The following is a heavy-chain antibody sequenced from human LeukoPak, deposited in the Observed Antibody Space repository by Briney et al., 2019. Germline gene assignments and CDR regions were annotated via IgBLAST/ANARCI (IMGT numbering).Heavy chain of an antibody. V-gene: IGHV4-59*01. Sequence: SETLSLTCTVSGGSISSYYWSWIRQPPWKGLEWIGYIYYSGSTNYNPSLKSRVTISVDTSKNQFSLKLSSVTAADTAVYYCARVDYGGTGYFDYWGQGTLVTVSS. D-gene: IGHD4-23*01. J-gene: IGHJ4*02. CDR2: IYYSGST. CDR1: GGSISSYY. CDR3: ARVDYGGTGYFDY.